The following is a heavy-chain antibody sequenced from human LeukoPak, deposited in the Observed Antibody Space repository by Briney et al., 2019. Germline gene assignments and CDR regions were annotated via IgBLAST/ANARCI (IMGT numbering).Heavy chain of an antibody. Sequence: GGSLTLSCSASSFSITDNSMTCVRQAPGKGLECVAIIYRGEVTAYADSVRGRFTISRDSGTNTLFLQMDNLRVDDTAVYYCARVVAAIALRDYHYVDVWGKGTTLSVS. V-gene: IGHV3-53*01. CDR3: ARVVAAIALRDYHYVDV. J-gene: IGHJ6*03. CDR1: SFSITDNS. CDR2: IYRGEVT. D-gene: IGHD6-19*01.